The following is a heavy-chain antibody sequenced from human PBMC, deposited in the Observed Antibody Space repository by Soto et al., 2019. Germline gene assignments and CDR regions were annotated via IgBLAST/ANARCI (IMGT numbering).Heavy chain of an antibody. CDR1: GFTFSNYA. Sequence: EVQLLESGGGLVQPGGSLRLSCAASGFTFSNYAMSWVRQAPGKGLEWVSIISGSGGTTYHADSVKDRFTSSRDNSKNTLFLQMNSLRAEDTAVYYCAKGVAVGFHFGSSTDRGFDPWGQGTLVTVSS. CDR3: AKGVAVGFHFGSSTDRGFDP. D-gene: IGHD6-6*01. CDR2: ISGSGGTT. J-gene: IGHJ5*02. V-gene: IGHV3-23*01.